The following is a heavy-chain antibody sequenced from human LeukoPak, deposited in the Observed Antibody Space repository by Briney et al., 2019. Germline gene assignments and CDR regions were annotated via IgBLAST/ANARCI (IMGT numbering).Heavy chain of an antibody. CDR3: ARDLDAYSTSSAAFDI. V-gene: IGHV4-59*01. CDR1: GGSISHYY. J-gene: IGHJ3*02. Sequence: SETLSLTCTVSGGSISHYYWSWIRQPPGKGLEWIGKIYYSGSTNYNPSLKSRVTILVDTSKQQFSLKLSSVTAADTAVYYCARDLDAYSTSSAAFDIWGQGTMVTVSS. D-gene: IGHD6-6*01. CDR2: IYYSGST.